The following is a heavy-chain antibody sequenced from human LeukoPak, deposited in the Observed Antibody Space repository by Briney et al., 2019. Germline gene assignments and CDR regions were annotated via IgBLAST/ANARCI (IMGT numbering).Heavy chain of an antibody. Sequence: GGSLRLSCAASGFTFITYGMHWVRQVPGMGLEWLAFIHYDGSKNYYADSVKGQFTISRDNSKNTLYLQMSSLRPEDTAVYYCAKAHTASLSRGYLDYWGQGTLVTVSS. V-gene: IGHV3-30*02. CDR3: AKAHTASLSRGYLDY. CDR1: GFTFITYG. CDR2: IHYDGSKN. D-gene: IGHD3-16*01. J-gene: IGHJ4*02.